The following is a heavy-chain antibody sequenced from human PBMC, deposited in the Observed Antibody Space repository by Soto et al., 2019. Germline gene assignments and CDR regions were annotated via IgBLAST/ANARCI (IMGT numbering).Heavy chain of an antibody. CDR2: IGGSGGST. CDR1: GLTFSSYA. Sequence: EVQLLESGGGLVQPGGSLRLSCSASGLTFSSYAMSWDRQAPGKGLEWVSGIGGSGGSTYYADSVKGRFTISRDNSKNTLYLQMNSLRAEDTAVYYCVKGAPSDLFEYWGQGTLVIVSS. CDR3: VKGAPSDLFEY. J-gene: IGHJ4*02. V-gene: IGHV3-23*01. D-gene: IGHD1-26*01.